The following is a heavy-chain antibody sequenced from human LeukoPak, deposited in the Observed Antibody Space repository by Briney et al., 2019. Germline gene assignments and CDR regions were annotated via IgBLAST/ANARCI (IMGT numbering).Heavy chain of an antibody. CDR3: AGSGYSSSWYEEDYYYYGMDV. V-gene: IGHV3-23*01. J-gene: IGHJ6*02. D-gene: IGHD6-13*01. Sequence: GGSLRLSCAASGFTFSCYAMSWVRQAPGKGLEWVSAISGSGGSTYYADSVKGRFTISRDNSKNTLYLQMNSLRAEDTAVYYCAGSGYSSSWYEEDYYYYGMDVWGQGTTVTVSS. CDR2: ISGSGGST. CDR1: GFTFSCYA.